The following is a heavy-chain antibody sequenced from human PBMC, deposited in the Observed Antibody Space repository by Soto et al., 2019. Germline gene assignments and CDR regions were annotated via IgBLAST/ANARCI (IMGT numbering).Heavy chain of an antibody. CDR2: ISISGGST. D-gene: IGHD3-22*01. J-gene: IGHJ4*02. CDR3: AKDLRDSSGYYYYIDS. CDR1: GFTLSNYA. Sequence: EVQLLESGGGSVQPGGSLRLSCAASGFTLSNYAMSWVRQAPGKWLEWVSAISISGGSTYYADSVKGRFTISRDSSKNTLYLQMNSLSAEDTAVYYCAKDLRDSSGYYYYIDSWGQGILVTVSS. V-gene: IGHV3-23*01.